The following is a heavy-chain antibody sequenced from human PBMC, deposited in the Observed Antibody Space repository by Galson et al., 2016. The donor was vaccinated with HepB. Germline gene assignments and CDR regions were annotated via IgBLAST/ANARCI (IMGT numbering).Heavy chain of an antibody. CDR1: GYTFTDYY. D-gene: IGHD3-3*01. Sequence: SVKVSCKASGYTFTDYYMHWVRQAPGQGLEWMGWINPNSGGTKNAQKFQGRVTMTRDTSISTAYMELSRLRSDDTAVYYCARDLNSPNYDFWSGYPYGLPFYFDYWGQGALVTVSS. CDR3: ARDLNSPNYDFWSGYPYGLPFYFDY. J-gene: IGHJ4*02. V-gene: IGHV1-2*02. CDR2: INPNSGGT.